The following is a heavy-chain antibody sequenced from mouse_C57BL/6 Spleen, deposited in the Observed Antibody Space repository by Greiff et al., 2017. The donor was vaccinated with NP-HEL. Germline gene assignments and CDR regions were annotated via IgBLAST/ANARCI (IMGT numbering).Heavy chain of an antibody. D-gene: IGHD2-4*01. CDR2: ISAGGSYT. Sequence: EVKLVESGGGLVKPGGSLKLSCAASGFTFSSYAMSWVRQTPEKRLEWVATISAGGSYTYYPDNVKGRFTISRDNANNNLYLQLSHLKSEDTAMYDCARRYDYDEEFFAYWGQGTLVTVSA. CDR3: ARRYDYDEEFFAY. V-gene: IGHV5-4*03. CDR1: GFTFSSYA. J-gene: IGHJ3*01.